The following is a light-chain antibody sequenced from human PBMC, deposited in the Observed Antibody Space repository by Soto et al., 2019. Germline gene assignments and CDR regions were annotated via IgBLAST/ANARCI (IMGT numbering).Light chain of an antibody. Sequence: DIQMAQSPSCLSASRGDRVTSTCRASQTIDSYLSWYQHKPGKAPKLLIYAASTLPSGVPSRFSGTGSGTDFTLTISNLQPGDFATYYCQQSYSTPITFGQGTRLEI. CDR2: AAS. J-gene: IGKJ5*01. V-gene: IGKV1-39*01. CDR1: QTIDSY. CDR3: QQSYSTPIT.